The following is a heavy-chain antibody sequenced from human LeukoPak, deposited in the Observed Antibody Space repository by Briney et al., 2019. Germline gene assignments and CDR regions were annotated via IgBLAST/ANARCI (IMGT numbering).Heavy chain of an antibody. J-gene: IGHJ4*02. CDR2: IYTSGTT. CDR3: ARMGWLAQGNTPMIDS. CDR1: GGSIISGRYY. V-gene: IGHV4-61*02. D-gene: IGHD6-19*01. Sequence: PSETLSLTCTVSGGSIISGRYYWPWIRQPAEKGLEWIGRIYTSGTTHYNPSFESRVTISIDTSKNQVSLSLSSATAADTARYYCARMGWLAQGNTPMIDSWGLGTLVTVSS.